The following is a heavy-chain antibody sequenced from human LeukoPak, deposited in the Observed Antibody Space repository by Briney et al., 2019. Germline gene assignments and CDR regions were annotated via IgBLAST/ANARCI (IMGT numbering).Heavy chain of an antibody. CDR3: ARDLLRSGYRTNTNDAFDI. D-gene: IGHD3-22*01. V-gene: IGHV4-39*07. Sequence: SETLSLTCTVSGGSINTDLDYWGWFRQPPGKGLEWIATIYYSGSTNYNPSLKSRVTISVDTSKNQFSLKLSSVTAADTAVYYCARDLLRSGYRTNTNDAFDIWGQGTMVTVSS. CDR2: IYYSGST. CDR1: GGSINTDLDY. J-gene: IGHJ3*02.